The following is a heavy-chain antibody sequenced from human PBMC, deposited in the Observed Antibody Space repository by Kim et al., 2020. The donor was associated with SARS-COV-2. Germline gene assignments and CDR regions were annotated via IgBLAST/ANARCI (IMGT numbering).Heavy chain of an antibody. Sequence: GGSLRLSCAASGFTFSDHYMDWVRQAPGEGLEWVGRIRNKANSYTTEYAASVKGRFTVSRDDSKNSLYLQMNSLQTEDTAVYYCVRDSGRGFYFDYWGQGSLVTISS. D-gene: IGHD3-22*01. J-gene: IGHJ4*02. CDR2: IRNKANSYTT. V-gene: IGHV3-72*01. CDR3: VRDSGRGFYFDY. CDR1: GFTFSDHY.